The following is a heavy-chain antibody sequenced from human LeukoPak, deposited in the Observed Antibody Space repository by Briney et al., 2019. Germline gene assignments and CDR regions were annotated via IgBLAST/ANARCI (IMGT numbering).Heavy chain of an antibody. CDR3: ARVRDYVWGSYRYLFDY. V-gene: IGHV4-59*01. D-gene: IGHD3-16*02. Sequence: PSETLSLTCTVSGGSISSYYWSWIRQPPGKGLEWIGYIYYSGSTNYNPSLKSRVTISVDTSKNQFSLKLSSVTAADTAVYYCARVRDYVWGSYRYLFDYWGQGTLVTVSS. CDR1: GGSISSYY. J-gene: IGHJ4*02. CDR2: IYYSGST.